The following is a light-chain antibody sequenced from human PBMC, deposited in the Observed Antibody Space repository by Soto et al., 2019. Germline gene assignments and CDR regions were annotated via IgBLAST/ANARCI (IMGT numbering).Light chain of an antibody. J-gene: IGLJ1*01. CDR2: EVS. Sequence: QSALTQPASVSGAPGQSITISCTGNSSDVGSYKFVSWYQQHPGKAPKVLIYEVSKRPSGVFNRFSGSKSGNTASLTISGLQAEDEADYYCCSYAGSRIFVFGTGTKVTVL. V-gene: IGLV2-23*02. CDR1: SSDVGSYKF. CDR3: CSYAGSRIFV.